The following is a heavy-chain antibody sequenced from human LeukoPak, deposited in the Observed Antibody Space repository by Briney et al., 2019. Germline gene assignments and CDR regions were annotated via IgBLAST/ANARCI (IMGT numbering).Heavy chain of an antibody. CDR3: ARDQVDRIWYFDY. J-gene: IGHJ4*02. CDR1: GFTFSSYS. V-gene: IGHV3-21*01. D-gene: IGHD1-14*01. Sequence: GGSLRLSCAATGFTFSSYSMNWVRQAPGKGLEWVSSISSNSIYVFYADSMKGRFTISRDNAKNSLSLQMNSLRAEDTAVYYCARDQVDRIWYFDYWGQGTLVTVSS. CDR2: ISSNSIYV.